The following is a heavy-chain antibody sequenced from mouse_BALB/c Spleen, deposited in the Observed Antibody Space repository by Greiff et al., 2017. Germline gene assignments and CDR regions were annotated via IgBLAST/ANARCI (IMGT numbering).Heavy chain of an antibody. CDR2: IRNKANGYTT. V-gene: IGHV7-3*02. Sequence: EVKLEESGGGLVQPGGSLRLSCATSGFTFTDYYMSWVRQPPGKALEWLGFIRNKANGYTTEYSASVKGRFTISRDNSQSILYLQMNTLRAEDSATYYCARDGLEAMDYWGQGTSVTVSS. CDR3: ARDGLEAMDY. CDR1: GFTFTDYY. J-gene: IGHJ4*01.